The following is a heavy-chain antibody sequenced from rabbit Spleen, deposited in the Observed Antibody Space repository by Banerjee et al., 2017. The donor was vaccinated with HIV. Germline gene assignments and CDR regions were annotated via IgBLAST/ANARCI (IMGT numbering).Heavy chain of an antibody. CDR1: GFDFSSYY. Sequence: QSLEESGGDLVKPGASLTLTCTASGFDFSSYYMSWVRQAPGKGLEWIACIYTTNGNTYYASRAQGRFTISKTSSTAVTLQMTSLTAADTATYFCARSAGTSSAYFLTRLELWGQGTLVTVS. CDR3: ARSAGTSSAYFLTRLEL. D-gene: IGHD8-1*01. J-gene: IGHJ3*01. V-gene: IGHV1S40*01. CDR2: IYTTNGNT.